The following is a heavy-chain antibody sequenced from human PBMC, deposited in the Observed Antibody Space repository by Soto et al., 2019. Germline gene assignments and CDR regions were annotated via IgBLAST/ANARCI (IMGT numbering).Heavy chain of an antibody. CDR3: ARDREDYYGSGSYTYYFDY. V-gene: IGHV4-31*03. CDR2: IYYSGST. D-gene: IGHD3-10*01. Sequence: SETLSLTCTVSGGSISSGGYYWSWIRQHPGKGLEWIGYIYYSGSTYYNPSLKSRVTISVDTSKNQFSLKLSSVTAADTAVYYCARDREDYYGSGSYTYYFDYWGQGTLVTVSS. CDR1: GGSISSGGYY. J-gene: IGHJ4*02.